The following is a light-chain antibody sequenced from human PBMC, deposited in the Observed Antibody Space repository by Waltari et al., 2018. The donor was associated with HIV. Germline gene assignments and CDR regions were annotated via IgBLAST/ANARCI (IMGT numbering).Light chain of an antibody. J-gene: IGLJ3*02. CDR1: SSNLGGNY. Sequence: QSVLTPPPSASGTPGQRVTISCSGSSSNLGGNYVYWYQQLPGTAPKLLIYRNNRRPSGVPDRFSGSKSGTSASLAISGLRSEDEADYYCAAWDDSLSGLVFGGGTKLTVL. CDR3: AAWDDSLSGLV. V-gene: IGLV1-47*01. CDR2: RNN.